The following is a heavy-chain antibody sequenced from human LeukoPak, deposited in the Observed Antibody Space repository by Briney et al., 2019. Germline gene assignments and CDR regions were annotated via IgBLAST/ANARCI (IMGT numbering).Heavy chain of an antibody. Sequence: PGGSLRLSCAASGFTFSSYSMNWVRQAPGKGLEWVSSISSSSSYIYYADSVKGRFTISRDNAKNSLYLQMSSLRAEDTAVYYCARGLIAVAGTDWGQGTLVTVSS. CDR3: ARGLIAVAGTD. D-gene: IGHD6-19*01. V-gene: IGHV3-21*01. J-gene: IGHJ4*02. CDR2: ISSSSSYI. CDR1: GFTFSSYS.